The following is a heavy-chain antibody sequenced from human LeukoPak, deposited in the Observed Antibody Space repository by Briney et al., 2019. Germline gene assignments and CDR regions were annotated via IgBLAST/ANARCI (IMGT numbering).Heavy chain of an antibody. Sequence: GRSLRLSCAASGFTFDDYAMHWVRQAPGKGLEGVSGISWNSGSIGYADSVKGRFTISRDNAKNSLYLQMNSLRAEDTALYYCAKCGPDYDYFDYWGQGTLVTVSS. CDR2: ISWNSGSI. J-gene: IGHJ4*02. CDR3: AKCGPDYDYFDY. V-gene: IGHV3-9*01. CDR1: GFTFDDYA. D-gene: IGHD4-17*01.